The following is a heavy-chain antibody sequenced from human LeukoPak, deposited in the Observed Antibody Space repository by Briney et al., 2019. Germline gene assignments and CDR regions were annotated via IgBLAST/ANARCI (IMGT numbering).Heavy chain of an antibody. CDR1: GYTFTSYG. V-gene: IGHV1-18*01. Sequence: ASVKVSCKASGYTFTSYGMSWVRQAPGQGLEWMGWISAYNGNTNYAQKLQGRVTMTTDTSTSTAYMELRSLRSDDTAVYYCARKAPLSGSYFFFFGYWGQGTLVTVSS. D-gene: IGHD1-26*01. CDR2: ISAYNGNT. CDR3: ARKAPLSGSYFFFFGY. J-gene: IGHJ4*02.